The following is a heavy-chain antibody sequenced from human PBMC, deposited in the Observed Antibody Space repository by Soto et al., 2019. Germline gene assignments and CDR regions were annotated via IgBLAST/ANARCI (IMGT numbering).Heavy chain of an antibody. CDR3: AKKVNSGPGSQYFDY. Sequence: PGGSLRLSCAASGFTFSSYSMSWVRQAPGKGLEWVSGFRTGADDGTTYYADSVKGRFTISRDISKNTLFLQMNGLRAEDTAIYYCAKKVNSGPGSQYFDYWGQGTLVTVSS. D-gene: IGHD3-10*01. V-gene: IGHV3-23*01. J-gene: IGHJ4*02. CDR2: FRTGADDGTT. CDR1: GFTFSSYS.